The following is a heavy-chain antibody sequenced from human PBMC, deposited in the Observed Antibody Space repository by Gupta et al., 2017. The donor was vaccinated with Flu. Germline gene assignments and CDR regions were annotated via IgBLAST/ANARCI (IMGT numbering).Heavy chain of an antibody. V-gene: IGHV1-2*04. CDR3: ARDSRHIVVGTAIPGEFDY. J-gene: IGHJ4*02. Sequence: QVQLVQSGAEVKKPGASVKVSCKASGYTFTGYYMHWVRQAPGQGLEWMGWINPNSGGTNYAQKFQGWVTMTRDTSISTAYMELSRLRSDDTAVYYCARDSRHIVVGTAIPGEFDYWCQGTLVTVSS. CDR1: GYTFTGYY. D-gene: IGHD2-21*02. CDR2: INPNSGGT.